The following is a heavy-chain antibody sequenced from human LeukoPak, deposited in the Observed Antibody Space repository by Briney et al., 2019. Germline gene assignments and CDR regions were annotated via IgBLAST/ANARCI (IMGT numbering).Heavy chain of an antibody. D-gene: IGHD6-19*01. J-gene: IGHJ6*02. CDR3: AKEGSSGSDGMYA. CDR2: IRCDGSNT. Sequence: GGSLRLSCAPSGFTFNSYGMRWVRHAPDKGLGWVAFIRCDGSNTYYTDSVKGRFTISRDNSKNTLYLQMNSLRAAETAVYYCAKEGSSGSDGMYAWG. CDR1: GFTFNSYG. V-gene: IGHV3-30*02.